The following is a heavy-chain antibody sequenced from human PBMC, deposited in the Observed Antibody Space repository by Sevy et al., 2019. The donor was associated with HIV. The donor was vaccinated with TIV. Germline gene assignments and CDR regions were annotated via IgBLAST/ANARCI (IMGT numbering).Heavy chain of an antibody. CDR1: GYSFTSYW. J-gene: IGHJ3*02. D-gene: IGHD6-13*01. CDR2: IDPSDSYT. Sequence: GESLRISCKGSGYSFTSYWISWVRQMSGKGLEWMGRIDPSDSYTNYSPSFQGHVTISADKSISTAYLQWSSLKASDTAMYYCASTSYSSSWYNAFDIWGQGTMVTVSS. V-gene: IGHV5-10-1*01. CDR3: ASTSYSSSWYNAFDI.